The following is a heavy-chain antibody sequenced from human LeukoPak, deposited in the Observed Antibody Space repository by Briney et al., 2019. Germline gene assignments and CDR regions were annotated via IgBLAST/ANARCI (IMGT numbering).Heavy chain of an antibody. J-gene: IGHJ4*02. CDR1: GFTFSSYG. Sequence: PGGSLRLSCAASGFTFSSYGMHWVRQAPGKGLEWVAFIRYDGSNKYYADSVKGRFTISRDNPKNTLYLQMNSLRAEDTAVYYCAKDLATTAPGGYFDYWGQGTLVTVSS. V-gene: IGHV3-30*02. CDR3: AKDLATTAPGGYFDY. CDR2: IRYDGSNK. D-gene: IGHD4-11*01.